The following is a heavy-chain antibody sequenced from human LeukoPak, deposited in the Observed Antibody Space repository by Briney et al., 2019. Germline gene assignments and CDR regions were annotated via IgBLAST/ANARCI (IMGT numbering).Heavy chain of an antibody. J-gene: IGHJ4*02. CDR2: FGGSGGTI. D-gene: IGHD2-21*02. Sequence: GGSLRLSCAASGFTFSSYAMSWVRQAPGKGLEWVSHFGGSGGTIYYADSVKGRFTISRDNSKNTLYLQMSSLRAEDTAVYYCAKSDCGGDCHLLDYWGQGTPGHRLL. V-gene: IGHV3-23*01. CDR3: AKSDCGGDCHLLDY. CDR1: GFTFSSYA.